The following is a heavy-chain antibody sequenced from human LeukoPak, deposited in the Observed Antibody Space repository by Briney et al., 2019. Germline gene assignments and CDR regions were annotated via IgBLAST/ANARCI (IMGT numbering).Heavy chain of an antibody. V-gene: IGHV4-38-2*02. Sequence: PSETLSLTCTVSGYSISTGYYWDWIRQPPGKGLEWIGTFYHGGSTYYNPSLKSRVTISGDTSKNQFSLRLSSVTAADTAVYYCARASYSYDINGWVPFDYWGQGTLVTVSS. J-gene: IGHJ4*02. D-gene: IGHD3-22*01. CDR3: ARASYSYDINGWVPFDY. CDR1: GYSISTGYY. CDR2: FYHGGST.